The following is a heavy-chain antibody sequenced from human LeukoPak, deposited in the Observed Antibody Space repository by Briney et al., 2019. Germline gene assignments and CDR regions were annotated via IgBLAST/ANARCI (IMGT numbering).Heavy chain of an antibody. CDR1: GFTFSSYG. J-gene: IGHJ4*02. D-gene: IGHD3-10*01. Sequence: PGGSLRLSCAASGFTFSSYGMHWVRQAPGKGLEWVAVISYDGSNKYCADSVKGRFTISRDNAKNSLYLQMNSLRAEDTAVYYCASRFGDKFYFDYWGQGTLVTVSS. CDR3: ASRFGDKFYFDY. CDR2: ISYDGSNK. V-gene: IGHV3-30*03.